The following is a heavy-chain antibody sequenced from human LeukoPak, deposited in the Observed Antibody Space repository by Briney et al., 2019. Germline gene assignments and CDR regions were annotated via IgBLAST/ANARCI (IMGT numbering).Heavy chain of an antibody. V-gene: IGHV4-39*07. CDR1: GGSISSSSYY. CDR3: ARVGRVGSIAAAADEY. J-gene: IGHJ4*02. CDR2: IYYSGST. D-gene: IGHD6-13*01. Sequence: SETLSLTCTVSGGSISSSSYYWGWIRQPPGKGLEWIGSIYYSGSTYYNPSLKSRVTISVDTSKNQFSLKLSSVTAADTAVYYCARVGRVGSIAAAADEYWGQGTLVTVSS.